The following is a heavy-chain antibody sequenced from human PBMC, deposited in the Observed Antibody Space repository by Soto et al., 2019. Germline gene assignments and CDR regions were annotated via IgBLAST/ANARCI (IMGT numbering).Heavy chain of an antibody. CDR3: ARDRVLEYCSGGSCSTHWFDP. CDR2: INPSGGST. D-gene: IGHD2-15*01. V-gene: IGHV1-46*03. J-gene: IGHJ5*02. CDR1: GDTFTSYY. Sequence: GASVKVSCKASGDTFTSYYMHWVRQAPGQGLEWMGIINPSGGSTNYAQKFQGRVTMTRDTSTSTVYMELSSLRSEDTAVYFCARDRVLEYCSGGSCSTHWFDPWGQGTLVTVSS.